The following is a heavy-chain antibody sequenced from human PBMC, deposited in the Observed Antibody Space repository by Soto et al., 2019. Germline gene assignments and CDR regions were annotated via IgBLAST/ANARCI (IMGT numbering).Heavy chain of an antibody. Sequence: KTSETLSLTCTVSGDSITASYSNWAWIRQPPGKGLEWIGTFYYSGTTSQNPPLRSRITISGDTSRNQFSLNLRSVTAADSGVYYCAKLVRDDARRSAPDHWGQGTMVTV. J-gene: IGHJ4*02. CDR1: GDSITASYSN. CDR3: AKLVRDDARRSAPDH. V-gene: IGHV4-39*01. D-gene: IGHD2-21*01. CDR2: FYYSGTT.